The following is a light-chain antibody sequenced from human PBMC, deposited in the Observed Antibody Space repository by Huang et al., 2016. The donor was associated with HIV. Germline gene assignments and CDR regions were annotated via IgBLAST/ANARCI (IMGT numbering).Light chain of an antibody. CDR3: QQYQSVPWT. V-gene: IGKV1-NL1*01. J-gene: IGKJ1*01. CDR2: ATS. Sequence: QIPHSPSSLSAPVGARVTTIVRASQCIRKSLAWYQQKPGKAPKLRLYATSKLESGVPSRFSGSGSGTHYTLTISTLQPEDLATYYCQQYQSVPWTFGQGTKVAI. CDR1: QCIRKS.